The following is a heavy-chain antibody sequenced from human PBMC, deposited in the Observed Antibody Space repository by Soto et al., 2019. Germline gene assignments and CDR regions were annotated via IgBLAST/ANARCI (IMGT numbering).Heavy chain of an antibody. CDR1: GSLPVGSLSTYF. V-gene: IGHV4-34*01. J-gene: IGHJ6*02. CDR3: ARARFSQWSQDYYGLDV. D-gene: IGHD3-3*01. Sequence: SETLSLTCGLSGSLPVGSLSTYFWTWIRQPPGKGLEWIGEINHSGSPNYSPSLRGRVTIPLDTSKKQFSLNLSSVTAADTAVYFCARARFSQWSQDYYGLDVWGQGTAVTVSS. CDR2: INHSGSP.